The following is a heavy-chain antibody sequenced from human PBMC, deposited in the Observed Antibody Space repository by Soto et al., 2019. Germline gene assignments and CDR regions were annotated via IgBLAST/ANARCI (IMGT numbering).Heavy chain of an antibody. D-gene: IGHD6-19*01. CDR2: ISGSGGST. V-gene: IGHV3-23*01. Sequence: PGGSLRLSCAASGFTFSSYAMSWVRQAPGKGLEWVSAISGSGGSTYYADSVKGRFTISRDNSKNTLYLQMNGLRAEDTAVYYCAVRIAVAALVPYYYGMDVWGQGTTVTVSS. J-gene: IGHJ6*02. CDR3: AVRIAVAALVPYYYGMDV. CDR1: GFTFSSYA.